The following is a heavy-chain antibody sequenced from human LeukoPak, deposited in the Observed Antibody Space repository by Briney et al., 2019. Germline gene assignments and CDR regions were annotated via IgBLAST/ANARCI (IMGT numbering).Heavy chain of an antibody. V-gene: IGHV3-11*04. D-gene: IGHD6-19*01. J-gene: IGHJ4*02. Sequence: GGSLRLSCAASGFTFSDYNMNWVRQVPGKGLESVSYMSRSGDIIYYADSVKGRFTISRDNAKNTLYLQMNSLRAEDTAVYYCARDGTDSSGPIFDYWGQGTLVTVPS. CDR1: GFTFSDYN. CDR2: MSRSGDII. CDR3: ARDGTDSSGPIFDY.